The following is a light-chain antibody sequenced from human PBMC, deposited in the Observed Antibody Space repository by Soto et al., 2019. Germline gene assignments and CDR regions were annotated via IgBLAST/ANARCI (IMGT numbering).Light chain of an antibody. CDR1: QGISSY. CDR2: AAS. Sequence: AIRMTQSPFSLSASTGDRVTITCRASQGISSYLVCYQQKTGKAPKLLIYAASTLQSGVPSRFSGSGSGTDFTPTISCLQSEDFATYYCQQYYSYPRTFGQGTKVDIK. CDR3: QQYYSYPRT. V-gene: IGKV1-8*01. J-gene: IGKJ1*01.